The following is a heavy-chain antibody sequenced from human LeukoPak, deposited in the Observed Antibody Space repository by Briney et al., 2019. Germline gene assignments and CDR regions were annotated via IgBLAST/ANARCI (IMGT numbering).Heavy chain of an antibody. CDR3: AKAAMMVVASWFDP. CDR1: GFTFDDYA. D-gene: IGHD3-22*01. J-gene: IGHJ5*02. CDR2: ISWNSGSI. Sequence: PGGSLRLSCAASGFTFDDYAMHWVRQAPGKGLEWVSGISWNSGSIGYADSVKGRFTISRDNAKNSLYLQMNSLRAEDTALYYCAKAAMMVVASWFDPWGQGTLVTVSS. V-gene: IGHV3-9*01.